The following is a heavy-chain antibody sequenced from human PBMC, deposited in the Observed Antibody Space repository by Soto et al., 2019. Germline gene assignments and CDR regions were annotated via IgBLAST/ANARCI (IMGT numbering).Heavy chain of an antibody. Sequence: GASVKVSCKASGYTFTGYYMHWVRQAPGQGLEWMGWINPNSGGTNYAQKFQGWVTMTRGTSISTAYMELSRLRSEDTAVYYCARGVLFDWLSNWFDPWGQGTLVTVSS. V-gene: IGHV1-2*04. J-gene: IGHJ5*02. CDR2: INPNSGGT. CDR3: ARGVLFDWLSNWFDP. D-gene: IGHD3-9*01. CDR1: GYTFTGYY.